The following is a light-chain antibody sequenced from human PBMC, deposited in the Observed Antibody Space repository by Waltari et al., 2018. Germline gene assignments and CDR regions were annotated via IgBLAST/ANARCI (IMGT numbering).Light chain of an antibody. CDR1: ISDGGGYRF. CDR2: DLT. Sequence: HSALSHPASVPGSSGQSLTIPCTVRISDGGGYRFLPWYQQPPDNAPTLMIYDLTNRPSGASIPVSGSDTSNTASLTISGLQAEDEADYYCSSDTYNSVLFGGGTKLTVL. J-gene: IGLJ2*01. V-gene: IGLV2-14*03. CDR3: SSDTYNSVL.